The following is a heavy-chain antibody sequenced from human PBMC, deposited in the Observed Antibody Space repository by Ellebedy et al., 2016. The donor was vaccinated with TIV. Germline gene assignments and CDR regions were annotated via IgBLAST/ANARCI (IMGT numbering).Heavy chain of an antibody. D-gene: IGHD3-22*01. CDR2: IYYSGST. V-gene: IGHV4-30-4*01. CDR3: ARGGGGYYLPFDY. Sequence: SETLSLTXTVSGGSISSGDYYWSWIRQPPGKGLEWIGYIYYSGSTYYNPSLKSRVTISVDTSKNQFSLKLSSVTAADTAVYYCARGGGGYYLPFDYWGQGTLVTVSS. J-gene: IGHJ4*02. CDR1: GGSISSGDYY.